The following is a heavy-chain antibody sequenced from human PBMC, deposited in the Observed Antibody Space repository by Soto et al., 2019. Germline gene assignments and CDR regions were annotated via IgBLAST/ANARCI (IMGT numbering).Heavy chain of an antibody. D-gene: IGHD3-22*01. Sequence: PSETLSLTCAVYGGSFSGYYWSWIRQPPGKGLEWIASFFIGGNTYYNPSLKSRVTISIDTSKNQFSLKMSSVTAADTAVYYCARYYDSSGYVYYYGMDVWGQGTTVTVSS. J-gene: IGHJ6*02. CDR2: FFIGGNT. CDR3: ARYYDSSGYVYYYGMDV. V-gene: IGHV4-34*12. CDR1: GGSFSGYY.